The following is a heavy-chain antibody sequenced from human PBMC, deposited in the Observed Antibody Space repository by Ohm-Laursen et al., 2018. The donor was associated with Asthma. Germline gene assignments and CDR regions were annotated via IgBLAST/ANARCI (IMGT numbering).Heavy chain of an antibody. Sequence: SVKVSCKASGYTFTGYYMHWVRQAPGQRLEWMGWINAGNGNTKYSQKFQGRVTITRDTSASTAYMELSSLRSEDTAVYYCAREGYYDSSGYPNFDYWGQGTLVTVSS. D-gene: IGHD3-22*01. CDR2: INAGNGNT. CDR1: GYTFTGYY. V-gene: IGHV1-3*01. J-gene: IGHJ4*02. CDR3: AREGYYDSSGYPNFDY.